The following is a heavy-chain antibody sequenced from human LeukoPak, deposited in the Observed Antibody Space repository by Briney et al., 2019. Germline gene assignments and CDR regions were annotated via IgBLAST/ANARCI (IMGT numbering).Heavy chain of an antibody. Sequence: SETLSLNCTVSGGSISSYYWSWIRQPPGKGLEWIGYISYSGYTNYNPSLKSRVTISIDTSRNQFSLKLSSVTAADTAVYYCARHSGSYAFDYWGQGTLVTVSS. CDR1: GGSISSYY. CDR2: ISYSGYT. J-gene: IGHJ4*02. D-gene: IGHD3-10*01. V-gene: IGHV4-59*08. CDR3: ARHSGSYAFDY.